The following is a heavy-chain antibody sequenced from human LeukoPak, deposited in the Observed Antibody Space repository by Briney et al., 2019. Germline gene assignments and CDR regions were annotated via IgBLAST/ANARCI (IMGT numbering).Heavy chain of an antibody. V-gene: IGHV5-51*01. D-gene: IGHD5-18*01. Sequence: GESLKISCKGSGYSFTSYWIGWVRQMPGKGLEWMGIIYPGDSDTRYSPSFQGQVTISADKSISTAYLQWSSLKASDTAMYYCASGGGDTAMAQGYYYGMDVWGQGTTVTVSS. CDR3: ASGGGDTAMAQGYYYGMDV. CDR2: IYPGDSDT. J-gene: IGHJ6*02. CDR1: GYSFTSYW.